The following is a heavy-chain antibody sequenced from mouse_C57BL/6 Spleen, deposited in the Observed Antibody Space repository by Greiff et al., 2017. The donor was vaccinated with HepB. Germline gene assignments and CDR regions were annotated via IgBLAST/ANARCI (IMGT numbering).Heavy chain of an antibody. D-gene: IGHD2-4*01. CDR1: GYSITSGYY. Sequence: EVQLQESGPGLVKPSQSLSLTCSVTGYSITSGYYWNWLRQFPGNKLEWMGYISYDGSNNYNPSLKNRISITRDTSKNQFFLKLNSVTTEDTATYYCARDGDDYVGYFDYWGQGTTLTVSS. CDR3: ARDGDDYVGYFDY. V-gene: IGHV3-6*01. J-gene: IGHJ2*01. CDR2: ISYDGSN.